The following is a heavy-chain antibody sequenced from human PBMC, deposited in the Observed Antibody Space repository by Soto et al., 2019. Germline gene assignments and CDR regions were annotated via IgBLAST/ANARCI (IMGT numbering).Heavy chain of an antibody. CDR3: ALSRDGYNSSPFDY. Sequence: QVQLVQSGAEVKKPGASVKVSCKASGYTFTGYAISWVRQAPGQGLEWMGGIIPIFGTANYAQKFQGRVTITADESTSTAYMELSSLRSEDTAVYYCALSRDGYNSSPFDYWGQGTLVTVSS. D-gene: IGHD5-12*01. J-gene: IGHJ4*02. V-gene: IGHV1-69*01. CDR1: GYTFTGYA. CDR2: IIPIFGTA.